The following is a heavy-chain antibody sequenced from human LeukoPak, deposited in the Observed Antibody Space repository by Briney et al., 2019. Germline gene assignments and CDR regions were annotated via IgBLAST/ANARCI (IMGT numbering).Heavy chain of an antibody. Sequence: GGSLRLSCAASGFTVSSNYMSWVRQAPGKGLEWVSSISGFSGTTYYADSVKGRFTISRDNSKNTLYLQMNSLRADDTAVYYCAKEVGHFDYWGQGTLVTVSS. D-gene: IGHD3-10*01. CDR2: ISGFSGTT. CDR1: GFTVSSNY. CDR3: AKEVGHFDY. V-gene: IGHV3-23*01. J-gene: IGHJ4*02.